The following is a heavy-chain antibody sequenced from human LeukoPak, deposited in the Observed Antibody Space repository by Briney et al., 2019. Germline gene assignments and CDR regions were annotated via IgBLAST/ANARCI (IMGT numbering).Heavy chain of an antibody. D-gene: IGHD2-2*01. CDR3: ARHQFQLLVNEDAFDV. CDR2: IYYSGST. J-gene: IGHJ3*01. CDR1: GGSMNSYY. V-gene: IGHV4-59*08. Sequence: SETLSLTCTVSGGSMNSYYWSWIRQPPGKGLEWIGYIYYSGSTNYNPSLKSRVTISVDTSKNQFSLKMNSVTAADTAVYYCARHQFQLLVNEDAFDVWGQGTMVTVSS.